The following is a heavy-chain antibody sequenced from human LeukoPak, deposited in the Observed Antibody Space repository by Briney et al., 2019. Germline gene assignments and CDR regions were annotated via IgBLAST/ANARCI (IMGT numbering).Heavy chain of an antibody. CDR3: AKDLKTIFGVAHAFDY. Sequence: GGSLRLSCAASGFTFSSHAMSWVRQAPGKGLEWVSAISGSGGSTYYADSVKGRFTISRDNSKNTLYLQMNSLRAEDTAVYYCAKDLKTIFGVAHAFDYWGQGALVTVSS. CDR1: GFTFSSHA. J-gene: IGHJ4*02. V-gene: IGHV3-23*01. CDR2: ISGSGGST. D-gene: IGHD3-3*01.